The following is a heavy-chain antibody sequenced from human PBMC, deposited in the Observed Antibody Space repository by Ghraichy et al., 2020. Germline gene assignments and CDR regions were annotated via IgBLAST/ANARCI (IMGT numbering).Heavy chain of an antibody. D-gene: IGHD6-13*01. J-gene: IGHJ6*03. CDR3: ARHLGSYSSSWYEGWPFNYYYMDV. CDR1: GGSISSSSYY. V-gene: IGHV4-39*01. CDR2: IYYSGST. Sequence: SETLSLTCTVSGGSISSSSYYWGWIRQPPGKGLEWIGSIYYSGSTYYNPSLKSRVTISVDTSKNQFSLKLSSVTAADTAVYYCARHLGSYSSSWYEGWPFNYYYMDVWGKGTTVTVSS.